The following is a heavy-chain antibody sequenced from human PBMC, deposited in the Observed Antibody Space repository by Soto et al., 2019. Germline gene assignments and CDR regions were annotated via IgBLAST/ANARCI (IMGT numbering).Heavy chain of an antibody. CDR2: ISGSGGST. Sequence: GGSLRLSCAASGFTFSSYAMSWVRQAPGKGLEWVSAISGSGGSTYYADSVKGRFTISRDNSKNTLYLQMNSLRAEDTAVYYCAKAFNSGSYYYYYMDVWGKGTTVTVSS. CDR3: AKAFNSGSYYYYYMDV. J-gene: IGHJ6*03. D-gene: IGHD1-26*01. CDR1: GFTFSSYA. V-gene: IGHV3-23*01.